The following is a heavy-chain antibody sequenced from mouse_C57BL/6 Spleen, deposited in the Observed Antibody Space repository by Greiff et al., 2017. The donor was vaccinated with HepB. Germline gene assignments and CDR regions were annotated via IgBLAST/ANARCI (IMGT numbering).Heavy chain of an antibody. D-gene: IGHD4-1*01. CDR1: GYSITSGYY. CDR3: ARGLGQGFDY. Sequence: DVKLQESGPGLVKPSQSLSLTCSVTGYSITSGYYWNWIRQFPGNKLEWMGYISYDGSNNYNPSLKNRISITRDTSKNQFFLKLNSVTTEETATYYCARGLGQGFDYWGQGTTLTVSS. V-gene: IGHV3-6*01. J-gene: IGHJ2*01. CDR2: ISYDGSN.